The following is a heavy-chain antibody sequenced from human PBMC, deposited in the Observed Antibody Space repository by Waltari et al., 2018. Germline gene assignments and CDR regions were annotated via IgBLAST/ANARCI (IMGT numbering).Heavy chain of an antibody. Sequence: EVQLVESGGGLIQPGGSLRLSCAASGFTVSSNYMSWVSQAPGKGLEWVSVISSGGSTYYADSVKGRFTISRDNSKNTLYLQMNSLRAEDTAVYYCARGQRGYSYGYASFDYWGQGTLVTVSS. J-gene: IGHJ4*02. CDR2: ISSGGST. V-gene: IGHV3-53*01. CDR3: ARGQRGYSYGYASFDY. D-gene: IGHD5-18*01. CDR1: GFTVSSNY.